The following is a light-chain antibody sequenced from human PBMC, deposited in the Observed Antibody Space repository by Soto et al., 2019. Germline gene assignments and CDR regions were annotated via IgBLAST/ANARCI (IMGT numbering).Light chain of an antibody. CDR3: QTWGSGIVV. Sequence: QLVLTQSPSASASLGASVKLPCTLSSGHSSYAIAWHQQQPEKGPRYLMKFNSDGSHTKGDGIPDRFSGSNSGAGRYLTISSLQSEDEADYYCQTWGSGIVVFGGGTKVTVL. V-gene: IGLV4-69*01. CDR1: SGHSSYA. CDR2: FNSDGSH. J-gene: IGLJ2*01.